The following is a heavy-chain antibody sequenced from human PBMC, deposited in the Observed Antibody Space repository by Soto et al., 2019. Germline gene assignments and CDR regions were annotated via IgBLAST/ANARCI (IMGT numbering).Heavy chain of an antibody. CDR2: IIPRFGTP. CDR3: GTGSITIARGVQFYYTLDV. Sequence: QVQPVQSGAEVKKPGSSVKVSCKASRGSFSSSAIIWVRQAPGQGLEWMGGIIPRFGTPDYAQKFQGRVTITADESTTTAFMDLSSLTSADTAVYYCGTGSITIARGVQFYYTLDVWGHATTVTVSS. V-gene: IGHV1-69*01. CDR1: RGSFSSSA. D-gene: IGHD3-10*01. J-gene: IGHJ6*02.